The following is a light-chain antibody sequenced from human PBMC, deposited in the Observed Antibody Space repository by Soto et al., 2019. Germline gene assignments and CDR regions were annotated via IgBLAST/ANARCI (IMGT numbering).Light chain of an antibody. CDR1: SSNIGSET. V-gene: IGLV1-44*01. CDR2: SDN. CDR3: AAWDDTLNGVV. Sequence: QSVLTQPPSASGTPGQRVTISCSGRSSNIGSETVNWYQHLPGAAPKLLIDSDNHRPSGVSDRFSGSKSGTSASLAISGLQSEDEAHYYCAAWDDTLNGVVFGGGTKLTVL. J-gene: IGLJ2*01.